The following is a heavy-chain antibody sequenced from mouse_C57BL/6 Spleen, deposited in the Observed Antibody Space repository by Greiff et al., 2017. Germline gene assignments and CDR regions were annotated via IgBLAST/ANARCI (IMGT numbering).Heavy chain of an antibody. Sequence: EVKLMESGGGLVKPGGSLKLSCAASGFTFSGYGMHWVRQAPGKGLEWVADISRGSSTIYYDDTVKGRVTFSGDNAKNTRFLQMTSLRSEDSSMDCCARFPYYYGGSAFAYWGQGTLVTVSA. J-gene: IGHJ3*01. CDR3: ARFPYYYGGSAFAY. CDR1: GFTFSGYG. V-gene: IGHV5-17*01. CDR2: ISRGSSTI. D-gene: IGHD1-1*02.